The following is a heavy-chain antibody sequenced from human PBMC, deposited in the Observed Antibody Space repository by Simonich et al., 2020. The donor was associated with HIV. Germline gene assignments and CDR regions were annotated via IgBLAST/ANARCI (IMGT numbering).Heavy chain of an antibody. CDR2: IKYIGSP. V-gene: IGHV4-39*01. CDR3: ARHQTGTDAFDI. D-gene: IGHD1-1*01. Sequence: QLQVQESGPGLVKPSETLSLTCIVFGDSISSWTSYWGWIRHPPGKGLEWIGNIKYIGSPYYNPSRKSRVTLSVDTSKNQFSLKLTSVTAADTAMYYCARHQTGTDAFDIWGQGTMVAVSS. J-gene: IGHJ3*02. CDR1: GDSISSWTSY.